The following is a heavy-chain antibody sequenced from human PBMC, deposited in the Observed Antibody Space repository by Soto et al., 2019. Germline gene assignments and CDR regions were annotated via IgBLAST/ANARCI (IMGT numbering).Heavy chain of an antibody. D-gene: IGHD6-19*01. CDR1: GFTFSSYW. V-gene: IGHV3-7*01. Sequence: GGSLRLSCAASGFTFSSYWMSWVRQAPGKGLEWVANIKQDGSEKYYVDSVKGRFTISRDNAKNSLYLQMNSLRAEDTAVYYCAGTSGWYEGYFDYWGQGTLVTVSS. CDR2: IKQDGSEK. J-gene: IGHJ4*02. CDR3: AGTSGWYEGYFDY.